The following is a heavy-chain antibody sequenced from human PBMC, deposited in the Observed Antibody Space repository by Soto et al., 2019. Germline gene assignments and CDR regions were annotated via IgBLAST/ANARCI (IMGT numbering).Heavy chain of an antibody. CDR3: TTSIEVAGWHWYFDL. CDR2: IKSKSDGGTT. J-gene: IGHJ2*01. Sequence: EVQVEESGGGLVKPGGSLRLSCAASGFTVSNVWMNWVRQAPGKGLEWVGRIKSKSDGGTTDYAAPVKGRFTISRDDSENTLYLQMNSLKTEDTAVYYCTTSIEVAGWHWYFDLWGRGTLVTVSS. D-gene: IGHD6-19*01. V-gene: IGHV3-15*07. CDR1: GFTVSNVW.